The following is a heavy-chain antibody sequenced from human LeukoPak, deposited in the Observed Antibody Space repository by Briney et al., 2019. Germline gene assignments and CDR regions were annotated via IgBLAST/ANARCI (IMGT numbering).Heavy chain of an antibody. CDR1: GGSISSYY. CDR2: IYYSGST. Sequence: SETLSLTCTVSGGSISSYYWSWIRQPPGKGLEWIGYIYYSGSTNYNPSLKSRVTISVDTSKNQFSLKLSSVTAADTAVYYCARFTKGAFDYWGQGIKVTVSS. CDR3: ARFTKGAFDY. J-gene: IGHJ4*02. D-gene: IGHD3-16*01. V-gene: IGHV4-59*01.